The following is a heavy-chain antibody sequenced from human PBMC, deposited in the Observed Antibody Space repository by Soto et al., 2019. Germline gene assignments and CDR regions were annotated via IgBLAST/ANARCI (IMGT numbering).Heavy chain of an antibody. CDR1: GFTFSNYA. J-gene: IGHJ4*02. CDR2: ISYDGSNK. D-gene: IGHD3-22*01. Sequence: QVQLVESGEGVVQPGRSLRLSCAASGFTFSNYAMHWVRQAPGKGLEWVAVISYDGSNKYYADSVKGRFTISRDNSKNTLHLEMNSLRAEDTAVYYCARTSTSGYYLSYFDYWGQGTLVTVSS. V-gene: IGHV3-30-3*01. CDR3: ARTSTSGYYLSYFDY.